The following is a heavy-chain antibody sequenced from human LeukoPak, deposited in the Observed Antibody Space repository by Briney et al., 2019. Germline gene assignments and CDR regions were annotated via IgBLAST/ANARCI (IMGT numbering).Heavy chain of an antibody. D-gene: IGHD3-3*01. CDR3: ARAPRGRSWSGYYTYYYYYMDV. V-gene: IGHV1-69*05. Sequence: ASVRVSCKASGGTFSSYAISWVRQAPGQGLEWMGRIIPIFGTANYAQKFQGRVTITTDESTSTAYMELSSLRSEDTAVYYCARAPRGRSWSGYYTYYYYYMDVWGKGTTVTVS. CDR2: IIPIFGTA. J-gene: IGHJ6*03. CDR1: GGTFSSYA.